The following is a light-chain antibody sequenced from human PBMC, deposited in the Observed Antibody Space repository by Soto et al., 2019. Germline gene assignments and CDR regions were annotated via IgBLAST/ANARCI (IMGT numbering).Light chain of an antibody. V-gene: IGLV2-8*01. CDR3: SSYAASNNFYFV. CDR2: EVT. Sequence: SVLTQPPSASGSPGQSVTISCTGTSSDVGGYNYVSWYQQYPGRAPKLMIYEVTKRPSGVPDRFSGSKSGNTASLTVSGLQAEDEADYSCSSYAASNNFYFVFGGGTQLTVL. CDR1: SSDVGGYNY. J-gene: IGLJ3*02.